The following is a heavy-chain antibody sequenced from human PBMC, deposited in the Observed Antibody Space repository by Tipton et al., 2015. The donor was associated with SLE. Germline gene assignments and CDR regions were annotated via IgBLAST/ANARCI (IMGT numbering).Heavy chain of an antibody. Sequence: SLRLSCAASGFTFSSYEMNWVRQAPGKGLEWVSYISSSGSTIYYADSVKGRFTISRDNAKNSLYLQMNSLRAEDTAVYYCARDKNSRYYGDYGAHFDYWGQGTLVTVSS. D-gene: IGHD4-17*01. CDR2: ISSSGSTI. V-gene: IGHV3-48*03. CDR1: GFTFSSYE. J-gene: IGHJ4*02. CDR3: ARDKNSRYYGDYGAHFDY.